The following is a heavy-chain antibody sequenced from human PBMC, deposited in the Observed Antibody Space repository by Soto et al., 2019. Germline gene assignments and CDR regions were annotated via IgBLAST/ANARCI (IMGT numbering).Heavy chain of an antibody. Sequence: SETLSLTCTVSGGSISSYYWSWIRQPPGKGLEWIGYIYYSGSTNYNPSLKSRVTISVDTSKNQFSLKLSSVTAADTAVYYCARAPASVGALAYWGQGTLVTVSS. CDR2: IYYSGST. J-gene: IGHJ4*02. V-gene: IGHV4-59*01. D-gene: IGHD1-26*01. CDR3: ARAPASVGALAY. CDR1: GGSISSYY.